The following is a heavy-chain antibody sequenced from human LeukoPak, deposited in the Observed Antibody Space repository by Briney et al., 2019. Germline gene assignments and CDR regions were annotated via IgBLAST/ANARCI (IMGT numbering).Heavy chain of an antibody. V-gene: IGHV4-59*08. CDR2: IYYSGNT. Sequence: SETLSLTCTVSGGSISTYYCSWIRQPPGKGLEWIGNIYYSGNTNYNPSLKSRVTISLDTSKNQFSLKLISATAADTAVYYCARRGSGKYFDQWGQGTLVTVSS. J-gene: IGHJ4*02. CDR1: GGSISTYY. CDR3: ARRGSGKYFDQ. D-gene: IGHD3-10*01.